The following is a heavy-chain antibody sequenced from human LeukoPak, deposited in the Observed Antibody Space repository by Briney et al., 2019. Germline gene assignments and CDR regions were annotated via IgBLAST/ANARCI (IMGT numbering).Heavy chain of an antibody. CDR3: ARDYSSSSAYYYYMDV. CDR2: ISAYNGNT. J-gene: IGHJ6*03. CDR1: GYTFTRYG. Sequence: ASVKVSCKASGYTFTRYGISWVRQAPGQGLEWMGWISAYNGNTSYAQKLQGRVTMTTDTSTSTAYMELRSLRSDDTAVYYCARDYSSSSAYYYYMDVWGKGTTVTVSS. V-gene: IGHV1-18*01. D-gene: IGHD6-6*01.